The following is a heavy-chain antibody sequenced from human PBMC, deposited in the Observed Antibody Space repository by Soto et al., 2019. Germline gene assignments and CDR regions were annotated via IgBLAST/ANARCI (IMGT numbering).Heavy chain of an antibody. V-gene: IGHV3-7*01. J-gene: IGHJ2*01. CDR1: GFTFSSYW. Sequence: AQLVESGGGLVQPGGSLRLSCAASGFTFSSYWMSWVRQAPGKGLEWVANIKQDGNEDSYVDSVKGRFTISRDNTKNSLFLQMISLRAEDTAVYYCASWGFIVATNWYFDLWGRGTLVTVSS. CDR2: IKQDGNED. D-gene: IGHD5-12*01. CDR3: ASWGFIVATNWYFDL.